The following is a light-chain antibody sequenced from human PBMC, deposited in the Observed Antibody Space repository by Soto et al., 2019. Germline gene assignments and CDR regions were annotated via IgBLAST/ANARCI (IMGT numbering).Light chain of an antibody. CDR2: GAS. Sequence: EIAMTQSPASLSVSPGERATLSCRASQSVSSDLAWYHQKPGQAPRLLIYGASSRATGIPDRFSGSGSGTDFTLTISRLEPEDFAVYYCQQYGSSPTTFGQGTKVDIK. V-gene: IGKV3-20*01. CDR3: QQYGSSPTT. J-gene: IGKJ1*01. CDR1: QSVSSD.